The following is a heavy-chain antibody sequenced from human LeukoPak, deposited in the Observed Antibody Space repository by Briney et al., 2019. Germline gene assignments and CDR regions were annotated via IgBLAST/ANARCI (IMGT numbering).Heavy chain of an antibody. V-gene: IGHV1-69*04. CDR2: IIPILGIA. J-gene: IGHJ4*02. CDR1: GGTFSSYA. CDR3: ARGPDVNYYGSGSYPAS. Sequence: ASVKVSCKASGGTFSSYAISWVRQAPGQGLEWMGRIIPILGIANYAQKFQGRVTITADKSTSTAYMELSSLRSEDTAVYYCARGPDVNYYGSGSYPASRGQGTLVTVSS. D-gene: IGHD3-10*01.